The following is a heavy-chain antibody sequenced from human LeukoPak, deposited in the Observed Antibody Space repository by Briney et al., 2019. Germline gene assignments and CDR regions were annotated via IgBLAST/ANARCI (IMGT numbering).Heavy chain of an antibody. CDR2: IKSKTDGGTT. CDR3: TTIPELRFLEWLLPFDY. CDR1: GFTFSNAW. D-gene: IGHD3-3*01. J-gene: IGHJ4*02. V-gene: IGHV3-15*01. Sequence: MTGGPLRLSCAASGFTFSNAWMSWVRQAPGKGLEWVGRIKSKTDGGTTDYAAPVKGRFTIPRDDSKNTLYLQMNSLKTEDTAVYYCTTIPELRFLEWLLPFDYWGQGTLVTVSS.